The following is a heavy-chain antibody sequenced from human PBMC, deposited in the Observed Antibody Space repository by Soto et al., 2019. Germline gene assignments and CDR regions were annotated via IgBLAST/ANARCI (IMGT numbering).Heavy chain of an antibody. Sequence: EVQLVESGGGLVQPGGSLRLSCAASGFTVSSNYMSWVRQAPGKGLEWVSVIYSGGSTYYADSVKGRFTISRDNSKNTLYLQMNSLRAEDTAVYYCARGLWFGELHWFVPWVQGTMVTVSS. J-gene: IGHJ5*02. V-gene: IGHV3-66*01. CDR2: IYSGGST. CDR3: ARGLWFGELHWFVP. D-gene: IGHD3-10*01. CDR1: GFTVSSNY.